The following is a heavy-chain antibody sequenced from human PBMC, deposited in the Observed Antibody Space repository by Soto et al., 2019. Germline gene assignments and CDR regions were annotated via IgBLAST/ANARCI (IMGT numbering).Heavy chain of an antibody. D-gene: IGHD3-9*01. J-gene: IGHJ4*02. CDR2: IYYSGST. CDR1: GDSISSSSYY. V-gene: IGHV4-39*01. CDR3: ARGYDILTGPPDY. Sequence: SETLSLTCTVSGDSISSSSYYWGWIRQPPGKRLEWIGSIYYSGSTYYNPSLKSRVIISADTSKNQFSLKLTSVTAADTAVYYCARGYDILTGPPDYWGQGTLVTVSS.